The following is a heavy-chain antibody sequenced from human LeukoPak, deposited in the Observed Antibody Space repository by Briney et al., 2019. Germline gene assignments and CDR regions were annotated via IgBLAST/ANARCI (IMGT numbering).Heavy chain of an antibody. CDR1: GVTYTSSA. J-gene: IGHJ4*02. CDR3: AAESSEESSSYAPFDY. D-gene: IGHD3-22*01. Sequence: ASVKVSCKASGVTYTSSAVQWVRQARGQPLEWIGWIVVGSGDTNYAQKFHERVTITRDMSTITTYMELSSLRSDDTAVYYCAAESSEESSSYAPFDYWGQGTLVTVSS. CDR2: IVVGSGDT. V-gene: IGHV1-58*01.